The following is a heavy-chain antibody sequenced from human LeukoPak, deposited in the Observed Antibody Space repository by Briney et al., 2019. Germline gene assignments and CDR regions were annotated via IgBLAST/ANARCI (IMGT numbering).Heavy chain of an antibody. J-gene: IGHJ6*03. CDR3: ASRIAAAGTRYYYYTDV. Sequence: SETLSLTCAVYGGSFSGYYWSWIRQPPGKGLEWIGEINHSGSTNYNPSLKSRVTISVDTSKNQFSLKLSSVTAADTAVYYCASRIAAAGTRYYYYTDVWGKGTTVTVSS. CDR1: GGSFSGYY. V-gene: IGHV4-34*01. CDR2: INHSGST. D-gene: IGHD6-13*01.